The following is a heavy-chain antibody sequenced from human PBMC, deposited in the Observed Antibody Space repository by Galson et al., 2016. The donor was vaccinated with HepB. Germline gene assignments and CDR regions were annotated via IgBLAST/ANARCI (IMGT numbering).Heavy chain of an antibody. CDR1: GFRFSSYA. V-gene: IGHV3-30*18. J-gene: IGHJ4*02. CDR3: AKDAGSSVSYYYFDY. D-gene: IGHD2-2*01. Sequence: SLRLSCAASGFRFSSYAMHWVRQAPGKGLEWVAMISSDGSDEYYADSVKGRFSISRDNSKDTLFLQMNSLRAEDTALYYCAKDAGSSVSYYYFDYWGQGTLVIVSS. CDR2: ISSDGSDE.